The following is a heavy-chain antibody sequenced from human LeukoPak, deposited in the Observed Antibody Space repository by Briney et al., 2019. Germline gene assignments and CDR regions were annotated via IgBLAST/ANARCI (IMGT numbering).Heavy chain of an antibody. CDR3: AREAGDSGSYRDAFDI. CDR1: GYTFTSYG. D-gene: IGHD1-26*01. J-gene: IGHJ3*02. V-gene: IGHV1-18*01. Sequence: ASVKVSCKASGYTFTSYGISWVRQAPGQGLEWMGWISAYNGNTNYAQKFQGRVTMTRDTSISTAYMELSRLRSDDTAVYYCAREAGDSGSYRDAFDIWGQGTMVTVSS. CDR2: ISAYNGNT.